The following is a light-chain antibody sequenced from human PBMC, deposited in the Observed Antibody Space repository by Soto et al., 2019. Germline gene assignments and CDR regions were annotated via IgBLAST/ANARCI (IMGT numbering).Light chain of an antibody. CDR1: SSDVGGYNY. V-gene: IGLV2-14*01. CDR3: SSYTSSSTTWV. Sequence: QSALTQPASVSGSPGQSITISCTGTSSDVGGYNYVSWYQQHPGKAPKLMIYEVSNRPSGVSSRFSGSKSGNTASLTISGLQAEAEADYYCSSYTSSSTTWVFGGGTKLTVL. J-gene: IGLJ3*02. CDR2: EVS.